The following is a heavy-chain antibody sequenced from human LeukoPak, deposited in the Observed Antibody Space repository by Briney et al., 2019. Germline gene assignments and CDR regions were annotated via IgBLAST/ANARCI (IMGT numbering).Heavy chain of an antibody. V-gene: IGHV1-8*01. D-gene: IGHD1-26*01. CDR1: GYTFSDYD. Sequence: ASVKVSCKASGYTFSDYDINWVRQATGQGLEWKGWINPNSGNAGYAQKFQGRVTMTRNTSISTAYMELSSLRSEDTAVYYCARALAWGGSSYSYYYMDDWDKGTTVTVSS. CDR3: ARALAWGGSSYSYYYMDD. CDR2: INPNSGNA. J-gene: IGHJ6*03.